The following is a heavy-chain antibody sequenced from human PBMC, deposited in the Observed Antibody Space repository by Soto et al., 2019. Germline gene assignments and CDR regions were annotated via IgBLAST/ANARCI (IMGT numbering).Heavy chain of an antibody. CDR2: IYYSGST. Sequence: QVQLQESGPGLVKPSETLSLTCTVSGGSVSSGSYYWSWIRQPPRKGLEWIGYIYYSGSTNYNPSLKSRVTISVDTSKNQFSLKLSSVTAADTAVYYCARVVGVAAMGTTNAFDIWGQGTMVTVSS. CDR1: GGSVSSGSYY. CDR3: ARVVGVAAMGTTNAFDI. D-gene: IGHD2-15*01. J-gene: IGHJ3*02. V-gene: IGHV4-61*01.